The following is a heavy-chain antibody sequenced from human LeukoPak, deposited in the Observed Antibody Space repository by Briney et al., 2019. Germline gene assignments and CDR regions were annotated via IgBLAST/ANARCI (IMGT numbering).Heavy chain of an antibody. CDR2: ISYDGSNK. V-gene: IGHV3-30*18. J-gene: IGHJ6*02. CDR1: GFTFSNYA. D-gene: IGHD1-26*01. Sequence: PGGSLRLSCAASGFTFSNYAVHWVRQAPGKGLEWVAVISYDGSNKYYADSVKGRFTISRDNSKNTLYLQMNSLRAEDTAVYYCAKTSGSYTYYYYGMDVWGQGTTATVSS. CDR3: AKTSGSYTYYYYGMDV.